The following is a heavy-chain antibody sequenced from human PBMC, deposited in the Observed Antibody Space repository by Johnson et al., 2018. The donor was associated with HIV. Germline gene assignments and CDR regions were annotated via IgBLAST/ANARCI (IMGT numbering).Heavy chain of an antibody. CDR3: ARVWSGSYYSNAFDI. J-gene: IGHJ3*02. CDR2: ISWNSGSI. V-gene: IGHV3-9*01. Sequence: VQLVESGGGLVQPGRSLRLSCAASGFTFDDYAMHWVRQAPGKGLEWVSGISWNSGSIGYADSVKGRLTISRDNAKNSLYLQMNSLRAEDTALYYCARVWSGSYYSNAFDIWGQGTMVTVSS. CDR1: GFTFDDYA. D-gene: IGHD1-26*01.